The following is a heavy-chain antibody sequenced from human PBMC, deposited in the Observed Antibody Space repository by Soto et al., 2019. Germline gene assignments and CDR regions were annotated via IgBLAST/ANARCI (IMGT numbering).Heavy chain of an antibody. V-gene: IGHV1-18*01. CDR3: AKWGSGAPGLNGMDV. J-gene: IGHJ6*02. D-gene: IGHD3-10*01. Sequence: ASVKVSCKASGYTFTSYGISWVRQAPGQGLEWMGWIGAYNGNTNYAQKLQGRVTMTTDTSTSTAYMELRSLRSDDTAVYYCAKWGSGAPGLNGMDVWGQGTTVTVSS. CDR1: GYTFTSYG. CDR2: IGAYNGNT.